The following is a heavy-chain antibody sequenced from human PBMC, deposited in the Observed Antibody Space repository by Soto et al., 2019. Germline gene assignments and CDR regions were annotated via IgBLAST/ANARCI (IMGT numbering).Heavy chain of an antibody. CDR3: ARDLWGLHWPVTSIDY. CDR2: IYYSGST. V-gene: IGHV4-39*02. Sequence: SETLSLTCTVSGGSISSSSYYWGWIRQPPGKGLEWIGSIYYSGSTYYNPSLKSRVTISVDNAKNSLYLQMNSLRAEDTAVYYCARDLWGLHWPVTSIDYWGQGTLVTVSP. J-gene: IGHJ4*02. CDR1: GGSISSSSYY. D-gene: IGHD4-17*01.